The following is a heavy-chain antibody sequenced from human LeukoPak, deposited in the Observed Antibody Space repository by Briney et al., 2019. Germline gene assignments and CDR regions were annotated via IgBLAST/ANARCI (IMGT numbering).Heavy chain of an antibody. CDR2: IYYSGST. J-gene: IGHJ4*02. V-gene: IGHV4-59*01. D-gene: IGHD3-9*01. Sequence: PSETLSLTCTVSGGSISSYYWSWIRQPPGKGLEWIGYIYYSGSTNYNPSLKSRVTISVDTSKNQFSLKLSSATAADTAVYYCARSGYPNPFDYWGQGTLVTVSS. CDR1: GGSISSYY. CDR3: ARSGYPNPFDY.